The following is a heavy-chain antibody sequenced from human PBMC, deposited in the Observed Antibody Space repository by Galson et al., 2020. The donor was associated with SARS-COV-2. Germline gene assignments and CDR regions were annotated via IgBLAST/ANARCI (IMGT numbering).Heavy chain of an antibody. CDR2: INAGNGNT. CDR1: GYTFTSYA. Sequence: ASVKVSCKASGYTFTSYAMHWVRQAPGQRLEWMGWINAGNGNTKYSQKFQGRVTITRDTSASTAYMELSSLRSEDTAVYYCAREFSYYDSSGYRHYWYFDLWGRGTLVTVSS. CDR3: AREFSYYDSSGYRHYWYFDL. J-gene: IGHJ2*01. D-gene: IGHD3-22*01. V-gene: IGHV1-3*01.